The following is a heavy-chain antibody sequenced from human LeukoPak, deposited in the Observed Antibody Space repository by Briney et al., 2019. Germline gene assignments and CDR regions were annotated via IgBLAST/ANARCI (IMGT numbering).Heavy chain of an antibody. J-gene: IGHJ2*01. CDR1: GFTFSSYS. Sequence: GGSLRLSCAASGFTFSSYSMNWVRRAPGKGLEWVSYISSTSSTIYYADSVKGRFTISRDNAKNSLYLQMHSLRDGDTAVYYCATGGYFDLWGRGTLVTVSS. V-gene: IGHV3-48*02. CDR2: ISSTSSTI. CDR3: ATGGYFDL.